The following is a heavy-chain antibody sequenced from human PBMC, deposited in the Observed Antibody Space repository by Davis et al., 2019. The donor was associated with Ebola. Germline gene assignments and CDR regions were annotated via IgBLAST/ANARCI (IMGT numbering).Heavy chain of an antibody. CDR2: LYSGGET. V-gene: IGHV3-53*05. CDR1: GFSVITNY. CDR3: ARDVSCSGGTCSDF. Sequence: PGGSLRLSCAISGFSVITNYMSWVRQAPGKGLEWISVLYSGGETYYADSVKGRFTISRDNSKNLLYLQMSSLRGDDTAVYYCARDVSCSGGTCSDFWGQGTLVTVSS. J-gene: IGHJ4*02. D-gene: IGHD2-15*01.